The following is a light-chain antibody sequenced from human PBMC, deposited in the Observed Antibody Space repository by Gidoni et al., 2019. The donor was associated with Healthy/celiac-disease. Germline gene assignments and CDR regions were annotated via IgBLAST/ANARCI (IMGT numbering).Light chain of an antibody. CDR2: GAS. CDR1: QSVSSN. V-gene: IGKV3-15*01. Sequence: EIVMTQSPATLSVSPGERATLSCRASQSVSSNLAWYQQTPGQAPRLLIYGASTRATGIPARFSSSGSGTEFTLTISSLQSEDFAVYYCQQYNNWPWTFGQGTKVEIK. J-gene: IGKJ1*01. CDR3: QQYNNWPWT.